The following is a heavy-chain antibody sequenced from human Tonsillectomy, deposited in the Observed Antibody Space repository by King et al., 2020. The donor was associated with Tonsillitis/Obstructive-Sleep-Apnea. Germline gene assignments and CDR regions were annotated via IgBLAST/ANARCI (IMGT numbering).Heavy chain of an antibody. CDR3: AREHYGDLDY. CDR1: GGSISSYY. CDR2: IYYSGST. V-gene: IGHV4-59*01. Sequence: VQLQESGPGLVKPSETLSLTCTVSGGSISSYYWSWIRQPPGKGLEWIGYIYYSGSTNYNPSLKSRVTISVDTSKNQFSLKLSSVTAADTAVYYCAREHYGDLDYLGQGTLVTVSS. J-gene: IGHJ4*02. D-gene: IGHD4-17*01.